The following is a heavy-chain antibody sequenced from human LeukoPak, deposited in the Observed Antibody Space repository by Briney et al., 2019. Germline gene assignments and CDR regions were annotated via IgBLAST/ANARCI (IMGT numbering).Heavy chain of an antibody. Sequence: GGSLRLSCAVSGFRFSSYGMHWVRQAPGKGLEWVAFIRYDADYKYYAESVKGRFIISRDNSKTTLYLQMNSLRAEDTAVYYCHCSGGNCYKPWGQGTLVTVSS. CDR3: HCSGGNCYKP. CDR2: IRYDADYK. D-gene: IGHD2-15*01. J-gene: IGHJ5*02. V-gene: IGHV3-30*02. CDR1: GFRFSSYG.